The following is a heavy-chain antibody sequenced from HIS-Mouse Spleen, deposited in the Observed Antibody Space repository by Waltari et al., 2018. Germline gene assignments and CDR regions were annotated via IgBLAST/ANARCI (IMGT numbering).Heavy chain of an antibody. V-gene: IGHV1-24*01. CDR1: GYTLTELS. CDR2: FDPEDGET. CDR3: ATGIAARPHNAFDI. D-gene: IGHD6-6*01. Sequence: QVQLVQAGAEVKKPGASVKVSCKVSGYTLTELSMHWVREAPGKGLEWMGGFDPEDGETIYAQKFQGRVTMTEDTSTDTAYMELSSLRSEDTAVYYCATGIAARPHNAFDIWGQGTMVTVSS. J-gene: IGHJ3*02.